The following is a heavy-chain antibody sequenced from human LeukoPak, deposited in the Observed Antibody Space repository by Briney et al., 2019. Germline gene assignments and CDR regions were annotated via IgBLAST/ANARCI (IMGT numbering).Heavy chain of an antibody. Sequence: GGSLRLSCAASGFTFSSYAMHWVRQAPGKGLEWVAVISYDGSNKYYADSVKGRFTISRDNSENTLYLQMNSLRAEDTAVYYCARDLIGDGSGSYYDAFDIWGQGTMVTVSS. CDR1: GFTFSSYA. CDR2: ISYDGSNK. J-gene: IGHJ3*02. V-gene: IGHV3-30-3*01. D-gene: IGHD3-10*01. CDR3: ARDLIGDGSGSYYDAFDI.